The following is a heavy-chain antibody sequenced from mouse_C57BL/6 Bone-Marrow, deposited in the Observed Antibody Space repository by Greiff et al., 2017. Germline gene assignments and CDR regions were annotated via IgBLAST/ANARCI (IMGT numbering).Heavy chain of an antibody. Sequence: QVQLQQSGAELARPGASVKLSCKASGYTFTSYGISWVKQRTGQGLEWIGEIYPRSGNTYYNEKFKGKGTLTADKSYSTAYLELQSLKLEDSAVDFCESVRVRVAWFAYWGQGTLVTVSA. V-gene: IGHV1-81*01. CDR1: GYTFTSYG. CDR3: ESVRVRVAWFAY. J-gene: IGHJ3*01. D-gene: IGHD1-3*01. CDR2: IYPRSGNT.